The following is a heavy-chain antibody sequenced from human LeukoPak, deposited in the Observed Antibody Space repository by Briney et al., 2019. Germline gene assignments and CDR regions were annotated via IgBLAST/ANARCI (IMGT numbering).Heavy chain of an antibody. Sequence: SETLSLTCTVSGGSISSSSYYWGWIRRPPGKGLEWIGSIYYSGSTYYNPSLKSRVTISVDTSKNQFSLKLSSVTVADTAVYYCASLMGGTFDYWGQGTLVTVSS. J-gene: IGHJ4*02. CDR3: ASLMGGTFDY. D-gene: IGHD1/OR15-1a*01. CDR2: IYYSGST. CDR1: GGSISSSSYY. V-gene: IGHV4-39*07.